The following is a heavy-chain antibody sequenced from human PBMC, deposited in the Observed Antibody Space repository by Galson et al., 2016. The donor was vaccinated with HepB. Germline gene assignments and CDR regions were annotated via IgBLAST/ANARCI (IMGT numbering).Heavy chain of an antibody. Sequence: SLRLSCAASGFILTNNYMNWVRQAPGKGLEWVSVIYSGGSTYYADSVKGRFTRSRDESKKMLYLQMNNLRAEDTALYYCVRGTLGYLDHWGQGTPVTVSS. V-gene: IGHV3-53*01. D-gene: IGHD6-13*01. J-gene: IGHJ4*02. CDR1: GFILTNNY. CDR2: IYSGGST. CDR3: VRGTLGYLDH.